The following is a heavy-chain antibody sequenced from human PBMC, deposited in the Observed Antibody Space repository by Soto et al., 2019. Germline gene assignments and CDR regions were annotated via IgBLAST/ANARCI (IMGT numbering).Heavy chain of an antibody. Sequence: KPSETLSLTCTVSGGSIRSGGYYWSWVRQSPXRGLEWIGNIYYSGSTYYNPSLKSRLTISVDTSKNQFSLNLSSVTAADTAVYYCARDRLMATAGTARHYFGLDVWGQGTTVTVSS. CDR2: IYYSGST. D-gene: IGHD5-18*01. J-gene: IGHJ6*02. V-gene: IGHV4-31*03. CDR3: ARDRLMATAGTARHYFGLDV. CDR1: GGSIRSGGYY.